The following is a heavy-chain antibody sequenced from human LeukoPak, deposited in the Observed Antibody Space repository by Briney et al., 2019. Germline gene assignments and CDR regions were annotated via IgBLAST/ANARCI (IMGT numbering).Heavy chain of an antibody. Sequence: SETLSLTCAVYGGSFSGYYWSWIRQPPGKGLEWIGEINHSGSTNYNPSLKSRVTISVDTSKNQFSLKLSSVTAADTAVYYCARGLLSQWRPVLAATLFDYWGQGTLVTVSS. D-gene: IGHD2-15*01. J-gene: IGHJ4*02. CDR2: INHSGST. CDR1: GGSFSGYY. CDR3: ARGLLSQWRPVLAATLFDY. V-gene: IGHV4-34*01.